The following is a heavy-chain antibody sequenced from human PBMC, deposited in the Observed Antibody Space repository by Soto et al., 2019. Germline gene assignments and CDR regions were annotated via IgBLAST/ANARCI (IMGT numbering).Heavy chain of an antibody. J-gene: IGHJ4*02. CDR2: IWYDGSNK. CDR1: GFTFSSYG. V-gene: IGHV3-33*01. CDR3: ARDGTSKQWLVDY. Sequence: GGSLRLSCAASGFTFSSYGMHWVRQAPGKGLEWVAVIWYDGSNKYYADSVKGRFTISRDNSKNTLYLQMNSLRAEDTAVYYCARDGTSKQWLVDYWGQGTLVTVSS. D-gene: IGHD6-19*01.